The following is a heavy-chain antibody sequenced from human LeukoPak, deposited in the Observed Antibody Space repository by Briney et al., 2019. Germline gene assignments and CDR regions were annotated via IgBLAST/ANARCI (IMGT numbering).Heavy chain of an antibody. V-gene: IGHV3-49*03. Sequence: GGSLRLSCTASGFTFGDYAMSWFRQAPGKGLEWVGFIRSKAYGGTTEYAASVKGRFTISRDDSKSIAYLQMNSLKTEDTAVYYCTRDLRKWELLPGFDYWGQGTLVTVSP. D-gene: IGHD1-26*01. CDR2: IRSKAYGGTT. CDR1: GFTFGDYA. J-gene: IGHJ4*02. CDR3: TRDLRKWELLPGFDY.